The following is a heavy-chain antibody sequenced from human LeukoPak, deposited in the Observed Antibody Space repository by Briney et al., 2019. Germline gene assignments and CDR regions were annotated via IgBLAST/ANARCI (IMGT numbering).Heavy chain of an antibody. D-gene: IGHD5-18*01. Sequence: SETLSLTCSVSGGSISSSSYYWGWIRQPPGKGLEWIGSIYYSGSTYYNPSLKSRVTISVDTSKNQFSLKLSSVTAADTAVYYCARHRAYNYGSLRYFDYWGQGTLLTVSS. CDR3: ARHRAYNYGSLRYFDY. J-gene: IGHJ4*02. CDR2: IYYSGST. CDR1: GGSISSSSYY. V-gene: IGHV4-39*01.